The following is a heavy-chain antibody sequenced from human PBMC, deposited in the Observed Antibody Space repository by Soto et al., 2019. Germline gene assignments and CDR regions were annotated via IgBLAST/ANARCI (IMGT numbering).Heavy chain of an antibody. V-gene: IGHV4-59*08. CDR1: GDSTSYYY. Sequence: NPSETLSLTCTVSGDSTSYYYWSWIRVAPGKGLEWIGSVYHSGSTNYNPSLKSRVTILRDSSKAQFSLKLNSATAADTAVYYCAIGYMDWFDPWGQGTLVTVSS. D-gene: IGHD2-2*02. CDR2: VYHSGST. J-gene: IGHJ5*02. CDR3: AIGYMDWFDP.